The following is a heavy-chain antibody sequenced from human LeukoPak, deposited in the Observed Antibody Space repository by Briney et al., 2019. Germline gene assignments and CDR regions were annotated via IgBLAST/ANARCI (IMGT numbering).Heavy chain of an antibody. CDR1: GFTFNNYE. CDR3: AKDADYSNYYMDV. Sequence: GGSLRLSCGASGFTFNNYEMNWVRQAQGKGLEWVSLISWDGGSTYYADSAKGRFTISRDNSKNSLYLQMNSLRAEDTALYYCAKDADYSNYYMDVWGKGTTVTVSS. V-gene: IGHV3-43D*03. CDR2: ISWDGGST. J-gene: IGHJ6*03.